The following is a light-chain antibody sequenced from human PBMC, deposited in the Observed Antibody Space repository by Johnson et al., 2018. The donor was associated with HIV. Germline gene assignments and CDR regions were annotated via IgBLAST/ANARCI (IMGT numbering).Light chain of an antibody. CDR2: KNN. J-gene: IGLJ1*01. CDR3: GTWDTSLTTGGV. Sequence: QSVLTQPPSVSAAPGQKVTISCSGSSSTIGNNYVSWYQVLPGTAPKLLIYKNNNRPSVIPDRFSGSKSGTSATLAITGLQTGDEADYYCGTWDTSLTTGGVFGTGTKVTVL. V-gene: IGLV1-51*02. CDR1: SSTIGNNY.